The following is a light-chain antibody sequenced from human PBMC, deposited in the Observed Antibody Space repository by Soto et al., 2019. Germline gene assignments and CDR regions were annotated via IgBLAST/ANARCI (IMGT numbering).Light chain of an antibody. CDR1: QSVSIW. Sequence: DIQMTQSPSTLSASVGDRVTITCRASQSVSIWLAWYQQKPGKAPRLLIYDAASLKTGVPLRFSGSGSGTNFTLTISSLQPDDFATYYCQYDSSFGQGTKVDIK. CDR2: DAA. CDR3: QYDSS. J-gene: IGKJ2*01. V-gene: IGKV1-5*01.